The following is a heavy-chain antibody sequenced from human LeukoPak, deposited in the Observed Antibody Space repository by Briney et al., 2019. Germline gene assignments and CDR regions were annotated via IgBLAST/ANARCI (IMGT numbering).Heavy chain of an antibody. V-gene: IGHV1-69*01. Sequence: GSSVKVSCKASGGTFSSYAISWVRQAPGQGLEWMGGIIPIFGTANYAQKFQGRVTITADESASTAYMELSSLRSEDTAVYYCARDLGGHYGMDVWGQGTTVTVSS. CDR1: GGTFSSYA. D-gene: IGHD3-16*01. CDR2: IIPIFGTA. J-gene: IGHJ6*02. CDR3: ARDLGGHYGMDV.